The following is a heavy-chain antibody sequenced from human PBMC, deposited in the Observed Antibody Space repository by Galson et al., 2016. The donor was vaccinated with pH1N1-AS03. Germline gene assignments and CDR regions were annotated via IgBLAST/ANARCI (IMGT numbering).Heavy chain of an antibody. V-gene: IGHV2-70*20. D-gene: IGHD6-19*01. CDR1: GFSLNTGGLR. CDR2: IDWGDGK. J-gene: IGHJ6*02. CDR3: ARHNGPVAGFIYYGMDV. Sequence: PALVKPPQTLTLTCTFSGFSLNTGGLRVSWVRQPPGKALEWLGLIDWGDGKYYNSSLETRLTISKDTSKNQVVLTMTNMDPVDKATYYGARHNGPVAGFIYYGMDVWGQGTTVTVSS.